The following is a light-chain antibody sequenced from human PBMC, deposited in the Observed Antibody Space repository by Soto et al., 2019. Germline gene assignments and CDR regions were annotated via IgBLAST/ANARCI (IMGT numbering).Light chain of an antibody. V-gene: IGKV3-15*01. CDR2: GAS. J-gene: IGKJ1*01. CDR1: QSVRSSY. Sequence: EIVLTQSPATLSLSPGERATLSCRASQSVRSSYLAWYQQKPGQAPRLLIYGASARATGIPDRFSGGGSGAEYTLTISSLQSEDFAVYYCQQYDKWPRTFGQGTKVDIK. CDR3: QQYDKWPRT.